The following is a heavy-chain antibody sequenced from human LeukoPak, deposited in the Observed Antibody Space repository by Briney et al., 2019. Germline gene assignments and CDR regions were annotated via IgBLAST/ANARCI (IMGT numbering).Heavy chain of an antibody. V-gene: IGHV4-59*08. CDR2: IYYSGST. Sequence: SETLSLTCTVSGGSISSYYWSWIRQPPGKGLEWIGYIYYSGSTNYNPSLKSRVTISVDTSKNQFSLKLSSVTAADTAVYYCARLGRWDTMVRNLIDYWGQGTLVTVSS. D-gene: IGHD3-10*01. CDR1: GGSISSYY. CDR3: ARLGRWDTMVRNLIDY. J-gene: IGHJ4*02.